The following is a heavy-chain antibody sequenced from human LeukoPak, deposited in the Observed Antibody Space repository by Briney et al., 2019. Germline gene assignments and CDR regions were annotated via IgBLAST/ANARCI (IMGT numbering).Heavy chain of an antibody. V-gene: IGHV1-8*01. J-gene: IGHJ4*02. CDR2: MNPNSGNT. CDR3: AREPRGLEDY. CDR1: GYTFTNYD. D-gene: IGHD3/OR15-3a*01. Sequence: GASVTVSYKASGYTFTNYDINWVRQATGQGLEWMGWMNPNSGNTGYPQKSQGRVTITRNTSISTAYMELSSLRSEDTAVYYCAREPRGLEDYWGQGTLVTVSS.